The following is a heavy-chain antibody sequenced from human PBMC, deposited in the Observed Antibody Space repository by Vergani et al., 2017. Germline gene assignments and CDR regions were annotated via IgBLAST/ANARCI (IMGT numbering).Heavy chain of an antibody. CDR1: GFTFSSYA. J-gene: IGHJ5*02. V-gene: IGHV3-23*01. Sequence: EVQLLESGGGLVQPGGSLRLSCAASGFTFSSYAMSWVRQAPGKGLEWVSAISGSGGSTYYADSVKGRFTISRDNSKNTLYLQMNSRRAEDTAVYYCATGGSSWYPPNQWFDHWGQGTLVTVSS. CDR2: ISGSGGST. CDR3: ATGGSSWYPPNQWFDH. D-gene: IGHD6-13*01.